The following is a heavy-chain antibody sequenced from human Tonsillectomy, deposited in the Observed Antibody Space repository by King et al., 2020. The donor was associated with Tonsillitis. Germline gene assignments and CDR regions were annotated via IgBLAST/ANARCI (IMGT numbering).Heavy chain of an antibody. D-gene: IGHD6-19*01. Sequence: VQLVESGGGVVQPGRSLRLSCVVSGFTFSRYGMHWVRQAPGKGLEWVAVISYDGSNKHYADSVKGRLTISRDNAKNTLYLEMNSLRAEDTAVYYCARERLYSSEWGIDNWGQGTLVTVSS. V-gene: IGHV3-33*05. CDR1: GFTFSRYG. CDR3: ARERLYSSEWGIDN. J-gene: IGHJ4*02. CDR2: ISYDGSNK.